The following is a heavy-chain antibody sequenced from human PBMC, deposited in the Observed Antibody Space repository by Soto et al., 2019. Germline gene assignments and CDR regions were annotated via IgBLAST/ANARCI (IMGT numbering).Heavy chain of an antibody. J-gene: IGHJ3*02. D-gene: IGHD3-22*01. CDR1: GYTFTSYD. Sequence: ASVKVSCKASGYTFTSYDINWVRQATGQGLEWMGWMNPNSGNTGYAQKFQGRVTMTRNTSISTAYMELSSLRVEDTAVYYCARGDYYDVSGPFSDAFDIWGQGTMVTVSS. CDR2: MNPNSGNT. CDR3: ARGDYYDVSGPFSDAFDI. V-gene: IGHV1-8*01.